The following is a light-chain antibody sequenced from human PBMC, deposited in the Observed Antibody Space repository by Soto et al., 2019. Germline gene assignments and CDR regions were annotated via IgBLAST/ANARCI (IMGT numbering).Light chain of an antibody. CDR2: EVS. J-gene: IGLJ2*01. V-gene: IGLV2-8*01. Sequence: QSVLTQPPSASGSPGQSVTISCTGTSSDVGAYNYVSWYQQHPGKAPKLMIYEVSKRPSGVPDRSSGSKSGNTASLTVSGLQAEDEADYYCSSNAGSNNLIFGGGTKLTVL. CDR1: SSDVGAYNY. CDR3: SSNAGSNNLI.